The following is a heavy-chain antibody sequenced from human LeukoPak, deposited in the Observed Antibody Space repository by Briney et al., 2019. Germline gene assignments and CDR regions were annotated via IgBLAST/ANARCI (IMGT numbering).Heavy chain of an antibody. CDR2: INHSGST. CDR3: ARGAVYYYYYYMDV. V-gene: IGHV4-39*07. CDR1: GGSINTNNYY. J-gene: IGHJ6*03. Sequence: PSETLSLTCTVSGGSINTNNYYWRWIRQPPGKGPEWIGEINHSGSTNYNPSLKSRVTISVDTSKNQFSLKLSSVTAADTAVYYCARGAVYYYYYYMDVWGKGTTVTVSS.